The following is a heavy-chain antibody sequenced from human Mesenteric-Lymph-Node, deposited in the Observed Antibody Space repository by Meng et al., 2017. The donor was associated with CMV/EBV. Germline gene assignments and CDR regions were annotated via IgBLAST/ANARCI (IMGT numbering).Heavy chain of an antibody. V-gene: IGHV1-8*03. Sequence: ASVKVSCKASGYTFTTYDIKWVRQATGQGLEWMGWMSPNSGNTGYAQKFQGRVTITRNTSISTAYMELSSLRSDDTAVYYCARAGFWSGYPLDSWGQGTLVTVSS. D-gene: IGHD3-3*01. CDR1: GYTFTTYD. J-gene: IGHJ4*02. CDR2: MSPNSGNT. CDR3: ARAGFWSGYPLDS.